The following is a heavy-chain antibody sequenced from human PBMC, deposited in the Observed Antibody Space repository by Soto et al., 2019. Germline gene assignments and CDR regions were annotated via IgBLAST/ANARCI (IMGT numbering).Heavy chain of an antibody. Sequence: GESLKISCTGFGYTFTTFWISWVRQMPGKGLEWMGRIDPGDTYATYSRAFQGHVTISADKATSTAYLQWISLKASDTAMYFCARIYCATTTCDSWFDPWGQGTLVTVSS. D-gene: IGHD1-26*01. J-gene: IGHJ5*02. CDR3: ARIYCATTTCDSWFDP. CDR1: GYTFTTFW. CDR2: IDPGDTYA. V-gene: IGHV5-10-1*01.